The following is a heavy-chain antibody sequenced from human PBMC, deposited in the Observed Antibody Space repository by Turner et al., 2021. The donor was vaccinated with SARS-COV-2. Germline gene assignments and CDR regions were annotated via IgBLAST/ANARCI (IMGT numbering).Heavy chain of an antibody. Sequence: EVQLVESGGGLVKPGGSLRLSCAASGFTFSTYSMNCVRQAQGKGLELVSSISSSSSYIYYANSVKGRLTISRDNAKNSLYLQMNSLRAEDTAVYYCARARWHYYDSSGYYPDAFDIWGQGTMVTVSS. CDR3: ARARWHYYDSSGYYPDAFDI. V-gene: IGHV3-21*01. CDR2: ISSSSSYI. J-gene: IGHJ3*02. D-gene: IGHD3-22*01. CDR1: GFTFSTYS.